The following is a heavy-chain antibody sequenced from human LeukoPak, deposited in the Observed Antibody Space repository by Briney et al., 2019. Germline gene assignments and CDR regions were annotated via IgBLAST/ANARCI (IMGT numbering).Heavy chain of an antibody. CDR3: ARVWSGYSNSDY. V-gene: IGHV3-48*01. Sequence: GGSLRLSCAASGFIFSSYVMTWVRQAPGKGLESVSYISSSGSTILYADSVKGRFTISRDNAKNSLYLQMNSLRGEDTAVYYCARVWSGYSNSDYWGQGTQVTVSA. D-gene: IGHD3-3*01. CDR1: GFIFSSYV. CDR2: ISSSGSTI. J-gene: IGHJ4*02.